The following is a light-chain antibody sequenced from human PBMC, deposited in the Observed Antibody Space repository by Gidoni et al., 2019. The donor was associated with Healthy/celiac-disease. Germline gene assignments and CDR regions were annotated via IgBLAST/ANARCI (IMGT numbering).Light chain of an antibody. J-gene: IGLJ2*01. V-gene: IGLV2-11*01. Sequence: QSALTQPRSVSGSPGQSVTISCTGTSSYVGGYNYVSWYQQHPGKATKLMIYDVSKRPSGVPERFSGSKSGNTASLTISGRQAEDEADYYCCSYAGSYSVVFGGGTKLTVL. CDR2: DVS. CDR3: CSYAGSYSVV. CDR1: SSYVGGYNY.